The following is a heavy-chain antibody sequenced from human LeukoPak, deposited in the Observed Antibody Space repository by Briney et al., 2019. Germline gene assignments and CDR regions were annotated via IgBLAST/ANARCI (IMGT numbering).Heavy chain of an antibody. CDR2: IYYSGST. V-gene: IGHV4-39*01. CDR1: GGPISSSSYD. J-gene: IGHJ4*02. Sequence: PSETLSLTCTVSGGPISSSSYDWGWIRQPPGKGLEWIGSIYYSGSTYYNPSLKSRVTISVDTSKNQFSLKLSSVTAADTAVYYCATDYYDSSGYGDYWGQGTLVTVSS. CDR3: ATDYYDSSGYGDY. D-gene: IGHD3-22*01.